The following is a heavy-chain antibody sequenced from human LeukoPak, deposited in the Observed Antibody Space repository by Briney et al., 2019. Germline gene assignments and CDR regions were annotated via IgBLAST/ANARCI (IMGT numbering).Heavy chain of an antibody. CDR1: GYTFTSYG. CDR3: ASMVRGVIGLVSEEYYFDY. CDR2: ISAYNGNT. D-gene: IGHD3-10*01. V-gene: IGHV1-18*01. Sequence: ASVKVSCKASGYTFTSYGISWVRQAPGQGLEWMGWISAYNGNTNYAQKLQGRVTMTTDTSTSTAYMELRSLRSDDTAVYYCASMVRGVIGLVSEEYYFDYWGQGTLVTVSS. J-gene: IGHJ4*02.